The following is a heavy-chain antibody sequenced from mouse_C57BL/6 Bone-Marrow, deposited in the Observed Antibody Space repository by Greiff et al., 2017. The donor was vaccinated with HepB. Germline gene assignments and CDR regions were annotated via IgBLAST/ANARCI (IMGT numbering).Heavy chain of an antibody. D-gene: IGHD1-1*01. J-gene: IGHJ3*01. CDR2: IDPENGDT. Sequence: EVKVVESGAELVRPGASVKLSCTASGFNIKDDYMHWVKQRPEQGLEWIGWIDPENGDTEYASKFQGKATITADTSSNTAYLQLSSLTSEDTAVYYCTSITTVAPFAYWGQGTLVTVSA. V-gene: IGHV14-4*01. CDR1: GFNIKDDY. CDR3: TSITTVAPFAY.